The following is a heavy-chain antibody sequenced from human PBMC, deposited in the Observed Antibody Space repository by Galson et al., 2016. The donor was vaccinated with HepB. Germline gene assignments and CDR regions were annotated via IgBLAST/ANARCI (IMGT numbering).Heavy chain of an antibody. Sequence: SVKVSCKASEYSFTEYYIHWLRQAPGQGLEWMGWINPNSGVTHYAQKFQGRVTLTRDTSVSTAYMEVTSLKSDDTAFYYCAKVADSPGFYYQGRFDYWGQGTRITVSS. CDR1: EYSFTEYY. CDR3: AKVADSPGFYYQGRFDY. J-gene: IGHJ4*02. V-gene: IGHV1-2*02. CDR2: INPNSGVT. D-gene: IGHD3-22*01.